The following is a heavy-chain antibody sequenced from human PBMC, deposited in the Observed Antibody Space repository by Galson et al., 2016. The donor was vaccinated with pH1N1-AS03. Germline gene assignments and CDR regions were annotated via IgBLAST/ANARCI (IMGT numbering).Heavy chain of an antibody. V-gene: IGHV3-30*04. CDR2: VSNDGNNK. Sequence: SLRLSCAVSGSHLNDYAMHWVRQAPDKGLEWMAAVSNDGNNKWYADSVKGRFTISRDNSKNTLYLQVNSVRAEDTAVYYCARDALLSLPGGIDYWGQGTLVAVSS. D-gene: IGHD2/OR15-2a*01. CDR3: ARDALLSLPGGIDY. CDR1: GSHLNDYA. J-gene: IGHJ4*02.